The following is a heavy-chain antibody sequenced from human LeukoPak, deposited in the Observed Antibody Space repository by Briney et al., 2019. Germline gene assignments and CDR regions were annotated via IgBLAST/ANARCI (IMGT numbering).Heavy chain of an antibody. CDR1: GYTFTSYG. J-gene: IGHJ6*03. Sequence: ASVKVSCKASGYTFTSYGISWVRPAPGQGLEWMGWISAYNGNTNYAQKLQGRVTMTTDTSTSTAYMELRSLRSDDTAVYYCPRHALTGYYNVISYYYYMDVWGKGTTVTVSS. CDR3: PRHALTGYYNVISYYYYMDV. D-gene: IGHD3-9*01. CDR2: ISAYNGNT. V-gene: IGHV1-18*01.